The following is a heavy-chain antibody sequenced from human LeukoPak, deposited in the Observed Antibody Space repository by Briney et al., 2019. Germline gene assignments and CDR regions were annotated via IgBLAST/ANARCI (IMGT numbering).Heavy chain of an antibody. D-gene: IGHD2-2*01. CDR3: ARLADCSSSSCRSFDY. J-gene: IGHJ4*02. CDR1: GYTFTSYG. Sequence: ASVKVSCKASGYTFTSYGINWMRQAPGQGLEWMGWISAYNGNTNYAQKLQGRVTMTTDTSTSTAYMELRSLRSDDTAVYYCARLADCSSSSCRSFDYWGQGTLVTVSS. V-gene: IGHV1-18*01. CDR2: ISAYNGNT.